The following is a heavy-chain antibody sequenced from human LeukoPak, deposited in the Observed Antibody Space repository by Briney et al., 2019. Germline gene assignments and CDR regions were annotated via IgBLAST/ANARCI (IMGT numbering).Heavy chain of an antibody. V-gene: IGHV1-69*13. Sequence: RVASVKVSCKASGYTFTSYGISWVRQAPGQGLEWMGGIIPIFGTANYAQKFQGRVTITADESTSTAYMELSSLRSEDTAVYYCASGPGGSYYYYYYMDVWGKGTTVTISS. CDR1: GYTFTSYG. CDR3: ASGPGGSYYYYYYMDV. J-gene: IGHJ6*03. CDR2: IIPIFGTA. D-gene: IGHD3-16*01.